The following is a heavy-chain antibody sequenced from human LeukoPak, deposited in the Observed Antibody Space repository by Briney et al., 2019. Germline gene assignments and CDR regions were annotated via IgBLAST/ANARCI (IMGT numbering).Heavy chain of an antibody. CDR3: AKDDSGSYYPNYFDY. D-gene: IGHD1-26*01. V-gene: IGHV3-23*01. Sequence: GGSLRLSCAASGFTFSSYAMSWVRQAPGKGLEWVSAISGSGGSTYYADSVKGRFTISRDNSKNTLYLQMNSLRAEDTAVYYCAKDDSGSYYPNYFDYWGQGTLVTVSS. J-gene: IGHJ4*02. CDR2: ISGSGGST. CDR1: GFTFSSYA.